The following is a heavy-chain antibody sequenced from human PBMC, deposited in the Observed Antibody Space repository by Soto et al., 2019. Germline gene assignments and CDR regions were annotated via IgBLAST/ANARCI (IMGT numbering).Heavy chain of an antibody. CDR1: GFTFSSYA. Sequence: GGSLRLSCAASGFTFSSYAMSWVRQAPGKGLEWVSAISGSGGSTYYADSVKGRFTISRDNSKNTLYLQMNSLRAEDTAVYYCAKDQVRRAIYYYYGMDVWGQGTTVTVSS. CDR2: ISGSGGST. D-gene: IGHD2-2*01. J-gene: IGHJ6*02. CDR3: AKDQVRRAIYYYYGMDV. V-gene: IGHV3-23*01.